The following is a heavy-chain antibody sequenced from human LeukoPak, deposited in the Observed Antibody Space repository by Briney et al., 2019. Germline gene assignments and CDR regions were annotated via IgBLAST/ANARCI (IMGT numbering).Heavy chain of an antibody. CDR1: GGTFSSYA. J-gene: IGHJ4*02. V-gene: IGHV1-69*05. Sequence: SVKVSCKASGGTFSSYAISWVRQAPGQGLEWMGGIIPIFGTANYAQKFQGRVTITTDESTSTAYMELSSLRSEDTAVYYCARAGYSSGWYGGYFDYWGQGTMVTVSS. CDR2: IIPIFGTA. CDR3: ARAGYSSGWYGGYFDY. D-gene: IGHD6-19*01.